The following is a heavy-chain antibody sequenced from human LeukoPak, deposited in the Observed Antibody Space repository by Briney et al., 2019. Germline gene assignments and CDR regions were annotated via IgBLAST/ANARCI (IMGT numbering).Heavy chain of an antibody. J-gene: IGHJ1*01. D-gene: IGHD1-26*01. V-gene: IGHV3-15*01. CDR1: GFTFSNAW. Sequence: GGSLRLSCAASGFTFSNAWMSWVRQAPGKGLEWVGRIKSKTDGGTTDYAAPVKGRFTISRDDSKSTLYLQMNSLKTEDTAVYYCTTASIVGATQHWGQGTLVTVSS. CDR2: IKSKTDGGTT. CDR3: TTASIVGATQH.